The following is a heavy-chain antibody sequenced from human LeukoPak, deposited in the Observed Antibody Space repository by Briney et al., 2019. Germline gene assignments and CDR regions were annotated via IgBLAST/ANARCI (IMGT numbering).Heavy chain of an antibody. V-gene: IGHV4-59*01. J-gene: IGHJ4*02. Sequence: SETLSLTCTVSGGSMSSYYWICVRQPPGKGLEWIGYIYYSGGTNYNPSLKSRVTISMDTSKTQFSLKLYSVTAADTALYYCARVAGDYLDYWVQGTLVTVSS. D-gene: IGHD6-13*01. CDR2: IYYSGGT. CDR1: GGSMSSYY. CDR3: ARVAGDYLDY.